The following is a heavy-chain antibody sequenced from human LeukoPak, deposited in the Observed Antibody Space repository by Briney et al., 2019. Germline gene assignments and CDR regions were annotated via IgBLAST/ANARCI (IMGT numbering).Heavy chain of an antibody. J-gene: IGHJ4*02. Sequence: PGGSLRLSCAASGFTFRSYAMSWVRQAPGKGLEWVSAISGSGGSTYYADSVKGRFTISRDNSKNTLYLQMNSLRAEDTAVYYCARRIQLWSRPPDYWGQGTLVTVSS. CDR1: GFTFRSYA. D-gene: IGHD5-18*01. CDR3: ARRIQLWSRPPDY. V-gene: IGHV3-23*01. CDR2: ISGSGGST.